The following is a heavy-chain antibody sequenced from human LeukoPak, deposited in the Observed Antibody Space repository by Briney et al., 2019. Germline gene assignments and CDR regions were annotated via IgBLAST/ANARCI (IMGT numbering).Heavy chain of an antibody. CDR2: FDPEDGET. CDR3: ATAPKVLAYQLLPYYYYGMDV. V-gene: IGHV1-24*01. D-gene: IGHD2-2*01. CDR1: GYTHTELS. Sequence: GASVKVSCKVSGYTHTELSMHWVRQAPGKGLEWMGGFDPEDGETIYAQKFQGRVTMTEDTSTDTAYMELSSLRSEDTAVYYCATAPKVLAYQLLPYYYYGMDVWGQGTTVTVSS. J-gene: IGHJ6*02.